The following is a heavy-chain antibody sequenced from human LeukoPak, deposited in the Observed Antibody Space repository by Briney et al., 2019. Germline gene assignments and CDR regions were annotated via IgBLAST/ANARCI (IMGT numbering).Heavy chain of an antibody. CDR2: INPSGGST. CDR1: GGTFSSYA. CDR3: AREAYGYCSGGSCHSGPDY. J-gene: IGHJ4*02. V-gene: IGHV1-46*01. D-gene: IGHD2-15*01. Sequence: GASVKVSCKASGGTFSSYAISWVRQAPGQGLEWMGIINPSGGSTSYAQKFQGRVTMTRDTSTSTVYMELSSLRSEDTAVYYCAREAYGYCSGGSCHSGPDYWGQGTLVTVSS.